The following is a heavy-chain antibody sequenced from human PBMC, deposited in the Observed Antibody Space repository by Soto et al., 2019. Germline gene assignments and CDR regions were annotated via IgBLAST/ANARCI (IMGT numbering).Heavy chain of an antibody. Sequence: PSETLSLTCTVSGASITGSSYWSWFRQPAGKGLEWIGRFSLSGTTSYNPSLRSRVTMSADVSKNQFSLRLTSVTAADTALYYCARGMTPPGAPAWYYFDSWGQGTLVTVSS. J-gene: IGHJ4*02. V-gene: IGHV4-4*07. D-gene: IGHD2-8*02. CDR1: GASITGSSY. CDR3: ARGMTPPGAPAWYYFDS. CDR2: FSLSGTT.